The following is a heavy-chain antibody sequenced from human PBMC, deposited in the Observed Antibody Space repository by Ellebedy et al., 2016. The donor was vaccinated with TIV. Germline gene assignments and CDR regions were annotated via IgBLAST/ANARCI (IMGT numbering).Heavy chain of an antibody. D-gene: IGHD6-6*01. CDR2: ISYDGTNK. Sequence: GGSLRLXCAASGFTFSNYALHWVRQAPGKGLEWVALISYDGTNKYYADSVKGQFTISRDNSKSTLYLQMNSLRAEDTAVYYCASLYMVGEQLVLKFHYMDVWGKGTTVTVSS. CDR1: GFTFSNYA. V-gene: IGHV3-30-3*01. J-gene: IGHJ6*03. CDR3: ASLYMVGEQLVLKFHYMDV.